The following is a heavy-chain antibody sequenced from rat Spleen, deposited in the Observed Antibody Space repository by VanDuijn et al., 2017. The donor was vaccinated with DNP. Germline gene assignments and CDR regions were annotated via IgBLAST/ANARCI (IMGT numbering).Heavy chain of an antibody. J-gene: IGHJ2*01. CDR1: GFTFSNYG. D-gene: IGHD1-6*01. Sequence: EVQLVESGGGLVQPGKSLKLSCAASGFTFSNYGMAWVRRAPAKGLEWVAYIGSPAYAPYYADSVKGRFTISRDNAKSTLYLQMNSLRSEDMATYYCARRYYGSYFDYWGQGVMVTVSS. V-gene: IGHV5S13*01. CDR2: IGSPAYAP. CDR3: ARRYYGSYFDY.